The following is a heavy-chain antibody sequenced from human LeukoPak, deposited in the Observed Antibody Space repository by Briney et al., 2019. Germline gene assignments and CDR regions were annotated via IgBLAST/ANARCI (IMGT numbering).Heavy chain of an antibody. CDR2: ISSNGGST. CDR3: ARGGSCTNGVCYFDY. D-gene: IGHD2-8*01. CDR1: GFTFSSYA. Sequence: GGSLRLSCAASGFTFSSYAMHWVRQAPGKGLEYVSAISSNGGSTYYANSVKGRFTISRDNSKNTLYLQMGSLRAEDMAVYYCARGGSCTNGVCYFDYWGQGTLVTVSS. V-gene: IGHV3-64*01. J-gene: IGHJ4*02.